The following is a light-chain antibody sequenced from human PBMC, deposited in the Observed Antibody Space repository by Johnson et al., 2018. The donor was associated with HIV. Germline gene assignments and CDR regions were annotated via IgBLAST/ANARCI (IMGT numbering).Light chain of an antibody. J-gene: IGLJ1*01. Sequence: QSILTQPPSVSAAAGQKVTISCSGSSSNIGNNYVDWYQQVPGTAPTLLIYDNNRRPSGVPDRFSGSKSGTSANLGIPGLQTGDEADYFCGTWDNSLRTAFCGTGTKVTVL. CDR3: GTWDNSLRTAF. CDR1: SSNIGNNY. CDR2: DNN. V-gene: IGLV1-51*01.